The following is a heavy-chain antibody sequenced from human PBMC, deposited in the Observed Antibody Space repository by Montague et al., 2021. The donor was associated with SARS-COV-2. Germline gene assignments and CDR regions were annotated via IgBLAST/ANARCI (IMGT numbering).Heavy chain of an antibody. CDR2: IYFTGKT. CDR1: GDSISRSHYF. Sequence: SETLSLTCSVPGDSISRSHYFWAWIRQPPGMGLEWIGSIYFTGKTYYHPSLKSRVTISIDTSKNHFSLRLSSVTAADSAVFYCAGWGLNNAFDIWGLGTMITSSS. V-gene: IGHV4-39*02. J-gene: IGHJ3*02. CDR3: AGWGLNNAFDI. D-gene: IGHD1/OR15-1a*01.